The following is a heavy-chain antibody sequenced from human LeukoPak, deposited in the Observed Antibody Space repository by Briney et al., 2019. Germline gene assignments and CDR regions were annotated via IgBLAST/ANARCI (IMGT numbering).Heavy chain of an antibody. V-gene: IGHV3-66*01. CDR3: AREGYGGGWYPSNWFDP. Sequence: GGSLGLSCAASGFTVSSNYMSWVRQAPGKGLEWVSVIYSGGSTYYADSVKGRFTISRDNSKNTLYLQMNSLRAEDTAVYYCAREGYGGGWYPSNWFDPWGQGTLVTVSS. J-gene: IGHJ5*02. CDR2: IYSGGST. CDR1: GFTVSSNY. D-gene: IGHD6-19*01.